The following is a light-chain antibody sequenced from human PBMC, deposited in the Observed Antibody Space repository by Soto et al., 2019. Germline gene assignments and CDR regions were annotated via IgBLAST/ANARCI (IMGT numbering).Light chain of an antibody. Sequence: EIVLTQSPGTLSLSPGERATLSCRASQTISSNYLARYQQKHGQAPRLLIYGTSSRATGIPDRFSGSGSGTDFTLTISRLEPEDFAVYYCHQYGSSPTTFGQGTKVEIK. CDR3: HQYGSSPTT. CDR2: GTS. J-gene: IGKJ1*01. CDR1: QTISSNY. V-gene: IGKV3-20*01.